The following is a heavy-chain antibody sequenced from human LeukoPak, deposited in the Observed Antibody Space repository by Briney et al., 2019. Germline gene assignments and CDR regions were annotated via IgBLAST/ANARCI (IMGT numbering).Heavy chain of an antibody. CDR1: GYTFTSYS. V-gene: IGHV1-46*01. CDR2: IDPSGGST. CDR3: ARDVTVAAYYFDY. D-gene: IGHD6-25*01. Sequence: ASVKVSCKTSGYTFTSYSMHWVRQAPGQGRKWMGIIDPSGGSTSYAQKFQGRVSMTRDTSTSTVYMQLSSLRSDDTALYYCARDVTVAAYYFDYWGQGTLVAVSS. J-gene: IGHJ4*02.